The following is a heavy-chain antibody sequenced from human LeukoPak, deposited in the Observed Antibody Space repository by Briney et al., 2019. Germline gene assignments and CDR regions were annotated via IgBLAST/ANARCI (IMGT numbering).Heavy chain of an antibody. J-gene: IGHJ4*02. Sequence: SETLSLTCTVSGGSISSGGYYWSWIGQPAGKGLEWIGRIYTSGSTNYNPSLKSRVTISVDTSKNQFSLKLSSVTAADTAVYYCARELGSGTYGEYYFDYWGQGTLVTVSS. CDR3: ARELGSGTYGEYYFDY. CDR1: GGSISSGGYY. D-gene: IGHD1-26*01. CDR2: IYTSGST. V-gene: IGHV4-61*02.